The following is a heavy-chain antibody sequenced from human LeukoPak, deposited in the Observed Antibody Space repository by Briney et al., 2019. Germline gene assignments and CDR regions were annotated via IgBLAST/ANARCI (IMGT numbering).Heavy chain of an antibody. V-gene: IGHV1-2*02. CDR2: INPNSGET. CDR1: GVTFTGAY. J-gene: IGHJ5*01. CDR3: ARVLFNSGYDS. Sequence: ASVKVSCKVSGVTFTGAYMHWVRQAPGQGLEWMGWINPNSGETRYEQKFQGRVTMTRDTSIDTVHMELGSLTSDDTAVYYCARVLFNSGYDSWGQGTPVTVSS. D-gene: IGHD2-2*03.